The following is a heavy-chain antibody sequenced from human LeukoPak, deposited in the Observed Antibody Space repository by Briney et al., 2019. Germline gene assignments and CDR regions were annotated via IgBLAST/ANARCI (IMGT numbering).Heavy chain of an antibody. CDR2: IIPIFGTA. CDR3: ARGDIVATIIDY. Sequence: ASVKVSCKASGGTFSSYAISWVRQAPGQGLEWMGGIIPIFGTANYAQKFQGRVTITADESTSTAYMELSSLRSEDTAVYYCARGDIVATIIDYWGQGTLVTVSS. V-gene: IGHV1-69*13. J-gene: IGHJ4*02. D-gene: IGHD5-12*01. CDR1: GGTFSSYA.